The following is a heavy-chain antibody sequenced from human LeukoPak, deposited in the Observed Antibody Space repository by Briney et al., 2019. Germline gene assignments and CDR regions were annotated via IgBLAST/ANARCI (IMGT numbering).Heavy chain of an antibody. J-gene: IGHJ4*01. D-gene: IGHD3-16*01. CDR3: AKHRFGKPYFDY. CDR1: DDSISTYY. CDR2: VYSTGHT. Sequence: SETLSLTCSVSDDSISTYYWSWLRQPQGKGPEWMGFVYSTGHTNYNPSLKSRVTMSLDTSKKQVSLELNSVTAADTAVYYCAKHRFGKPYFDYWGQGSLVTVAS. V-gene: IGHV4-59*08.